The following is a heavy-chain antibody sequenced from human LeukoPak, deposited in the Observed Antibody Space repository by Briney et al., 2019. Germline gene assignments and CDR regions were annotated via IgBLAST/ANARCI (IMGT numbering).Heavy chain of an antibody. CDR1: DGSMSGYY. CDR2: TYYSGST. CDR3: ARGRSSVDP. J-gene: IGHJ5*02. V-gene: IGHV4-59*01. Sequence: SSETLSLTCTVSDGSMSGYYWSWIRQPPGKGLEWIGYTYYSGSTNYNPSLKRRVTISVDTSKNQFSLKLSSVTAADTAVYYCARGRSSVDPWGQGTLVTVSS.